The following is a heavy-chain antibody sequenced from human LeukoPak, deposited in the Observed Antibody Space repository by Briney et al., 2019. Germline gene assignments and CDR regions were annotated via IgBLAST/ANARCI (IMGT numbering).Heavy chain of an antibody. J-gene: IGHJ4*02. CDR3: AKDRSSSSSRGKIDY. Sequence: PGGSLRLSCAASGFTFSSYGMHWVRQAPGKGLEWVAVISYDGSNKYYADSVRGRFTISRDNSKNTLYLQMNSLRAEDTAVYYCAKDRSSSSSRGKIDYWGQGTLVTVSS. V-gene: IGHV3-30*18. CDR2: ISYDGSNK. D-gene: IGHD6-6*01. CDR1: GFTFSSYG.